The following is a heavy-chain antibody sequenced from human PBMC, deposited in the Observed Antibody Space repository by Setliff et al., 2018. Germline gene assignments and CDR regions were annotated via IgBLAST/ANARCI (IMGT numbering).Heavy chain of an antibody. J-gene: IGHJ6*02. CDR3: ARDHVYGSQYYYYYYGMDV. CDR1: GGSISSGGYY. Sequence: TSETLSLTCTVSGGSISSGGYYLSWIRQHPGKGLEWIGYLYYSGSTYYNPSLKSGVTISVDTSKNQCSLKLSSVTDADMAVYYCARDHVYGSQYYYYYYGMDVWGQGTTVTVAS. V-gene: IGHV4-31*03. D-gene: IGHD3-10*01. CDR2: LYYSGST.